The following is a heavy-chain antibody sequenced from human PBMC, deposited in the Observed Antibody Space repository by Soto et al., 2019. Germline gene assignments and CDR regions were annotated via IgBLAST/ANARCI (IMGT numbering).Heavy chain of an antibody. V-gene: IGHV3-30*03. CDR2: ISYDGSNK. CDR1: GFTFSSYG. Sequence: QVQLVESGGGVVQPGRSLRLSCAASGFTFSSYGMHWVRQAPGKGLEWVAVISYDGSNKYYADSVKGRFTISRDNSKNTLYLQMNSLRAEDTAVYYCAPLSGAEGNFDYWGQGTLVTVSS. D-gene: IGHD3-9*01. J-gene: IGHJ4*02. CDR3: APLSGAEGNFDY.